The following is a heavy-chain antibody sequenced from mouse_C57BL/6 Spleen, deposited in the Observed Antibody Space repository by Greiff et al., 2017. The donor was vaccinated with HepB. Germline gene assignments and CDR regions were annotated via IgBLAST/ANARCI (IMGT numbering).Heavy chain of an antibody. CDR3: ARGDYFAY. V-gene: IGHV1-54*01. CDR1: GYAFTNYL. CDR2: INPGSGGT. D-gene: IGHD2-4*01. J-gene: IGHJ3*01. Sequence: QVQLQQSGAELVRPGTSVKVSCKASGYAFTNYLIEWVKQRPGQGLEWIGVINPGSGGTNYNEKFKGKATLTADKSSSTSYMQLCILTSEDSAVSFCARGDYFAYWGQGTLVTVSA.